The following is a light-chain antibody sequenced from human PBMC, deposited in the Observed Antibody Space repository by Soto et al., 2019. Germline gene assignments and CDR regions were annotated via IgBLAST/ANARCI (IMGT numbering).Light chain of an antibody. V-gene: IGKV3-15*01. CDR3: QQRST. Sequence: EIVMTQSPATLSVSPGERATLSCRASQSISSNLAWYQQKPGQSPRLLIYGASTRATGIPGRFSGSGSGTEFTLTISSLQSEDFAVYYCQQRSTLGPGTKVDIK. CDR1: QSISSN. CDR2: GAS. J-gene: IGKJ3*01.